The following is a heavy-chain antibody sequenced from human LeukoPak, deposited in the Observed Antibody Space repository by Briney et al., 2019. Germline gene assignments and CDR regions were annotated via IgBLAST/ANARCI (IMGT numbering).Heavy chain of an antibody. D-gene: IGHD3-10*01. CDR1: GFTVSSNY. CDR3: ARDRAYGSGSSGKGSYYYYGMDV. J-gene: IGHJ6*04. V-gene: IGHV3-53*01. Sequence: GGSLRLSCAAPGFTVSSNYMSWVRQAPGKGLEWVSVIYSGGSTYYADSVKGRFTISRDNSKNTLYLQMNSLRAEDTAVYYCARDRAYGSGSSGKGSYYYYGMDVWGKGTTVTVSS. CDR2: IYSGGST.